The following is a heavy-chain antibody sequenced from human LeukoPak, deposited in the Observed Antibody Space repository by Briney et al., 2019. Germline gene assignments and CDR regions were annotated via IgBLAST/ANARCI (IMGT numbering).Heavy chain of an antibody. CDR1: GYTFTSYD. Sequence: SVKVSCKASGYTFTSYDINWVRQATGQGLEWMGWMNPNSGNTGYAQKFQGRVTITRNTSISTAYMELSSLRSEDTAVYYCARHLRSDRIGSSGYYYYYYMDVWGKGTTVTISS. J-gene: IGHJ6*03. D-gene: IGHD3-22*01. CDR2: MNPNSGNT. CDR3: ARHLRSDRIGSSGYYYYYYMDV. V-gene: IGHV1-8*03.